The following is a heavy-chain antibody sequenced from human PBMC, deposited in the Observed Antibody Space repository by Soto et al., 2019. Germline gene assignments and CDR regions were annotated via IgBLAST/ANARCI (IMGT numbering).Heavy chain of an antibody. Sequence: HPGGSLRLSCAASGITFSSFAMSWVRQAPGKGLEWVSAIGAGSAGTHYADSVKGRFTISRDDSKNTLYLQMDSLRAEDTAVYYCARVGGYGDYDYWGQGTLVTVSS. CDR1: GITFSSFA. J-gene: IGHJ4*02. V-gene: IGHV3-23*01. D-gene: IGHD4-17*01. CDR3: ARVGGYGDYDY. CDR2: IGAGSAGT.